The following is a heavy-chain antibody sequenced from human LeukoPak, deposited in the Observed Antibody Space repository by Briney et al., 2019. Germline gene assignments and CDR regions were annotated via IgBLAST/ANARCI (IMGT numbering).Heavy chain of an antibody. J-gene: IGHJ4*02. CDR1: GYTFTGYY. V-gene: IGHV1-2*02. D-gene: IGHD3-3*01. CDR2: INPDSGGT. CDR3: ARDLRFLEWTPGY. Sequence: GASVKVSCKASGYTFTGYYMHWVRQAPGQGLEWMGWINPDSGGTNYAKRFQGRVTMTRDTSISTAYMELSGLRSDDTAVYYCARDLRFLEWTPGYWGQGTLVTVSS.